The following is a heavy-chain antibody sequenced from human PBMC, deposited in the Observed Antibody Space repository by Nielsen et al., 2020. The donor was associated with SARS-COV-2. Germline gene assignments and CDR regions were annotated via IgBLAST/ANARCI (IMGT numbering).Heavy chain of an antibody. CDR2: IYYSGST. CDR3: ASLVVVMGLFDY. D-gene: IGHD2-21*01. V-gene: IGHV4-39*01. J-gene: IGHJ4*02. CDR1: GGSISSSSYY. Sequence: SETLSLTCTVSGGSISSSSYYWGWIRQPPGKGLEWIGSIYYSGSTYYNPSLKSRVTISVDTSKNQFSLKLGSVTAADTAVYYCASLVVVMGLFDYWGQGTLVTVSS.